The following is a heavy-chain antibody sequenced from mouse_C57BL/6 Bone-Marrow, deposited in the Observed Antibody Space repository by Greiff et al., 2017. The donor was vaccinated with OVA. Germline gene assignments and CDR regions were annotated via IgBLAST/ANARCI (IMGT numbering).Heavy chain of an antibody. V-gene: IGHV5-4*03. Sequence: EVKVVESGGGLVKPGGSLKLSCAASGFTFSSYAMSWVRQTPEKRLEWVATISDGGSYTYYPDNVKGRFTISRDNAKNNLYLQMSHLKSEDTAMYYCARSYYYGMDYWGQGTSVTVSS. J-gene: IGHJ4*01. CDR1: GFTFSSYA. CDR3: ARSYYYGMDY. CDR2: ISDGGSYT.